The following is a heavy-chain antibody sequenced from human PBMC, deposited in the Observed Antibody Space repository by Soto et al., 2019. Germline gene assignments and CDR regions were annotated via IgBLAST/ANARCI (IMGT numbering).Heavy chain of an antibody. J-gene: IGHJ4*02. Sequence: SETLSLTCAVSGGSISSGGYSWSWIRQPPGKGLEWIGYIYHSGSTYYNPSLKSRVTISVDRSKNQFSLKLSSVTAADTAVYYCARHVSSFGRSWEWRYFDYWGQGTLVTVSS. CDR2: IYHSGST. V-gene: IGHV4-30-2*01. CDR1: GGSISSGGYS. D-gene: IGHD3-3*01. CDR3: ARHVSSFGRSWEWRYFDY.